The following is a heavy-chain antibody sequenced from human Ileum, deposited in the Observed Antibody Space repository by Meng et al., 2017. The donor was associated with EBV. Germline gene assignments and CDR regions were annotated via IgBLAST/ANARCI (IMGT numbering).Heavy chain of an antibody. D-gene: IGHD4/OR15-4a*01. CDR2: INHSGST. CDR1: GGSFSGYY. V-gene: IGHV4-34*01. CDR3: ARGLLAGTMLNWSEY. J-gene: IGHJ4*02. Sequence: QVQLQESGPGLVKPSGXXXXXCXVYGGSFSGYYWSWIRQPPGKGLEWIGEINHSGSTNYNPSLKSRVTISVDTSKNQFSLKLSSVTAADTAVYYCARGLLAGTMLNWSEYWGQGTLVTVSS.